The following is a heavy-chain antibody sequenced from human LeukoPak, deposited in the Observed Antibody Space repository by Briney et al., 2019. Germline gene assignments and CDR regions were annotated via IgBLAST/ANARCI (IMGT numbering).Heavy chain of an antibody. V-gene: IGHV1-18*01. CDR3: ARAPSYTIYYYYMDV. CDR1: GYTFTNYG. CDR2: ISPYNSNT. J-gene: IGHJ6*03. D-gene: IGHD3-10*01. Sequence: ASVKVSCKASGYTFTNYGISWVRQAPGQGLEWMGWISPYNSNTDYAQKLQGRVTLTTDTSTSTAYMEMRSLRSDDTAVYYCARAPSYTIYYYYMDVWGKGTTVTISS.